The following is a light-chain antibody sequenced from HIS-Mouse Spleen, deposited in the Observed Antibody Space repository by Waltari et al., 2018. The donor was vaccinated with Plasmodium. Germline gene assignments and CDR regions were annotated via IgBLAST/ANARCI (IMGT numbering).Light chain of an antibody. CDR2: KDS. Sequence: SYELTQPPPVSVSPGQTARITCPGDALPKRYAYWYQQKPGQAPVLSIYKDSERPSGIPERFSGSSSGTTVTLTISGVQAEDEADYYCQSADSSGTYWVFGGGTKLTVL. V-gene: IGLV3-25*03. J-gene: IGLJ3*02. CDR1: ALPKRY. CDR3: QSADSSGTYWV.